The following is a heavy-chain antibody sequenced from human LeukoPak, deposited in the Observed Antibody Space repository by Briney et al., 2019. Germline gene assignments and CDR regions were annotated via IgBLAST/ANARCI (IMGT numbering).Heavy chain of an antibody. Sequence: GGSLRLSCAASGFTISSYWMTWVRQAPGQGLEWVAEIKQDGSEKNYVDSVKGRFTISRDNAKNSPYLQMNSLRAEDMAVYYCARRRGSYCFDYWGQGTLVTVSS. CDR2: IKQDGSEK. CDR1: GFTISSYW. D-gene: IGHD1-26*01. V-gene: IGHV3-7*01. CDR3: ARRRGSYCFDY. J-gene: IGHJ4*02.